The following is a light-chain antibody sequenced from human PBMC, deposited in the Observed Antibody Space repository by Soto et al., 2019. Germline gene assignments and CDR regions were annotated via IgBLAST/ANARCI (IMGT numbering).Light chain of an antibody. Sequence: EIVLTQSPGTLSLSPGERATFSCRASQSVNSRFLAWYQQKPGQAPGLLIYGASSRATGIPDRFSGSGSGTDFTLTISRLEPEDFAVYYCHYYDDSPPFPFGPGTKLDIK. CDR2: GAS. V-gene: IGKV3-20*01. CDR1: QSVNSRF. CDR3: HYYDDSPPFP. J-gene: IGKJ3*01.